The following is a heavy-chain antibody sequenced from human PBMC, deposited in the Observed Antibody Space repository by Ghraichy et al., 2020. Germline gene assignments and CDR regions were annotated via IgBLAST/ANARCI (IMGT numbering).Heavy chain of an antibody. V-gene: IGHV4-39*01. D-gene: IGHD5-18*01. CDR2: IYYSGST. CDR3: ARYERIQLWFDY. Sequence: ESLNISCTVSGGSISSSSYYWGWVRQPPGKGLEWIGSIYYSGSTYYNPSLKSRVTISVDTSKNQFSLKLSSVTAADTAVYYCARYERIQLWFDYWGQGTLVTVSS. J-gene: IGHJ5*01. CDR1: GGSISSSSYY.